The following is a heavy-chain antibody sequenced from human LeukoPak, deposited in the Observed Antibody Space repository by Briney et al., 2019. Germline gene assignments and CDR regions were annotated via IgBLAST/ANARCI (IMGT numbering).Heavy chain of an antibody. J-gene: IGHJ4*02. Sequence: GRSLRLSCAAPGFTFDDYAMHWVRQAPGKGLEWVSGISWNSGSIGYADSVKGRFTISRDNAKNSLYLQMNSLRAEDMALYYCAKDMFRLSTGTTHPDYWGQGTLVTVSS. CDR1: GFTFDDYA. CDR2: ISWNSGSI. D-gene: IGHD1-7*01. V-gene: IGHV3-9*03. CDR3: AKDMFRLSTGTTHPDY.